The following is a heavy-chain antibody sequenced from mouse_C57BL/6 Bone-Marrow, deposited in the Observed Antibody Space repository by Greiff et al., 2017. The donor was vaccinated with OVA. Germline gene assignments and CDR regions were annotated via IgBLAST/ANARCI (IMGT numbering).Heavy chain of an antibody. CDR1: GYSITSDY. Sequence: EVKLVESGPGLAKPSQTLSLTCSVSGYSITSDYWNWIRKFPGKKLEYMGYISYSGSTYYNPSLKSRISITRDTSKNQYYLQVNSVTTEDTATYYCARGYLISYDAMDYWGQGTSVTVSS. CDR3: ARGYLISYDAMDY. CDR2: ISYSGST. J-gene: IGHJ4*01. V-gene: IGHV3-8*01.